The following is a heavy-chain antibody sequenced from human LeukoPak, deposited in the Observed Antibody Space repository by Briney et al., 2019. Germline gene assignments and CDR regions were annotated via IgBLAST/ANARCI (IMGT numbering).Heavy chain of an antibody. CDR3: ARGQYSSGWYEGN. Sequence: ASVKVSCKASGYTFTGYYMHWVRQAPGQGLEWMGLINPNSGGTNYAQKFQGRVTMTRDTSISTAYMELSRLRSDDTAVYYCARGQYSSGWYEGNWGQGTLVTVSS. CDR1: GYTFTGYY. J-gene: IGHJ4*02. CDR2: INPNSGGT. V-gene: IGHV1-2*02. D-gene: IGHD6-19*01.